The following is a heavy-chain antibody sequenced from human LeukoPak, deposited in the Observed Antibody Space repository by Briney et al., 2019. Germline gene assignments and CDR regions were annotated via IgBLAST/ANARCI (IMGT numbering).Heavy chain of an antibody. D-gene: IGHD2-8*01. CDR2: ISGSGGSTI. Sequence: GGSLRLSCAASGFTFSNYSMNWVRQAPGKGLEWVSAISGSGGSTIFYADSVKGRFTISRDNAKNSLYLQMNSLRAEDTAVYYCAKDRCSNGIGCYYYYMAVWGKGTTVTISS. J-gene: IGHJ6*03. CDR3: AKDRCSNGIGCYYYYMAV. V-gene: IGHV3-48*04. CDR1: GFTFSNYS.